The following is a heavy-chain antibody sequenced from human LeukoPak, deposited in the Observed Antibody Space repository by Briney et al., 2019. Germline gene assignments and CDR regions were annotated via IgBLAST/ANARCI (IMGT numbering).Heavy chain of an antibody. V-gene: IGHV3-11*04. D-gene: IGHD3-3*01. CDR3: ARSSYDFWSGYYTSYYYMDV. CDR2: ISSSGSTI. CDR1: GFTFSDYY. Sequence: EGSLRLSCAASGFTFSDYYMSWIRQAPGKGLEWVSYISSSGSTIYYADSVKGRFTISRDNAKNSLYLQMNSLRAEDTAVYYCARSSYDFWSGYYTSYYYMDVWGKGTTVTVSS. J-gene: IGHJ6*03.